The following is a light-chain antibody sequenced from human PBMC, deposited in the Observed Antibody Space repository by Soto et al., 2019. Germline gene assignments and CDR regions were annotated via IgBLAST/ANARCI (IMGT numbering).Light chain of an antibody. CDR1: QIISSY. V-gene: IGKV1-39*01. Sequence: DIQMTQSPSSLSASVGDRVTITCRASQIISSYLNWYQQKPGKAPKLLIYAASSLQSGVPSRFSGSGSGTDFTLTISSLQPVEFATYYCQQSYSTPYTFGQGTKLEIK. CDR3: QQSYSTPYT. CDR2: AAS. J-gene: IGKJ2*01.